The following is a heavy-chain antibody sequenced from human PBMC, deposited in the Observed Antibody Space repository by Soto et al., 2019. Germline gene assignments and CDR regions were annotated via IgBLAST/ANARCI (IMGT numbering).Heavy chain of an antibody. Sequence: QVQLQQWGAGLLKPSETLSLTCAVYGGSFSGYYWSWIRQPPGKGLEWIGEINHSGSTNYNPSLRSRVTISVDTSTNQFSLKLSSVTAADTAVYYCARERGVLLWFGEPWFDPWGQGTLVTVSS. V-gene: IGHV4-34*01. CDR1: GGSFSGYY. D-gene: IGHD3-10*01. CDR3: ARERGVLLWFGEPWFDP. J-gene: IGHJ5*02. CDR2: INHSGST.